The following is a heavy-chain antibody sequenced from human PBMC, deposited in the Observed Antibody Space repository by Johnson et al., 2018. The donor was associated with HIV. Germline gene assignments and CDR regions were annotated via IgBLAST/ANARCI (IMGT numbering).Heavy chain of an antibody. CDR1: GFTFSSYA. CDR3: AKDVSVVTPSGSFDI. CDR2: ISYDGSDK. J-gene: IGHJ3*02. V-gene: IGHV3-30*04. Sequence: QLVESGGGVAQPGRSLRLSCAAPGFTFSSYALHWVRHAPAKGLEWVAVISYDGSDKDYADSVKGRFTISRDSSKNTLYLRLNSLRPEDSAVYYCAKDVSVVTPSGSFDIWGQGTRVTVSS. D-gene: IGHD4-23*01.